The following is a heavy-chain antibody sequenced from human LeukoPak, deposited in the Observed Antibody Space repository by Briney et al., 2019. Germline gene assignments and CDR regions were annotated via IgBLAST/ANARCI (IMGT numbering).Heavy chain of an antibody. J-gene: IGHJ4*02. V-gene: IGHV3-74*01. Sequence: PGGSLRLSCAASGFTFSIYWMHWVRQAPGKGLVWVSRVKNDGSNTIYADSVKGRFTISRDNTKNTLYLQMNSLRAEDTAVYYCAREAAVAGTYFDYWGQGTLVTVSS. D-gene: IGHD6-19*01. CDR3: AREAAVAGTYFDY. CDR2: VKNDGSNT. CDR1: GFTFSIYW.